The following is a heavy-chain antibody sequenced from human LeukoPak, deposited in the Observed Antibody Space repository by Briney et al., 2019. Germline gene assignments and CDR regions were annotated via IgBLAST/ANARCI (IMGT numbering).Heavy chain of an antibody. J-gene: IGHJ3*02. CDR3: ARVRGIAARDAFDI. V-gene: IGHV3-21*04. D-gene: IGHD6-6*01. CDR2: ITPRGDYI. CDR1: GFTFSDYT. Sequence: GGSLKLSCAASGFTFSDYTMSWVRQAPGKGLEWVSSITPRGDYIYYADSLKGRFTISRDNAKNSLYLQMNSLRAEDTALYCCARVRGIAARDAFDIWGQGTMVTVSS.